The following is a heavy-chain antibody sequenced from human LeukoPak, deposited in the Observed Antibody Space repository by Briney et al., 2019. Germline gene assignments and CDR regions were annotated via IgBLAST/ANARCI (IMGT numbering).Heavy chain of an antibody. D-gene: IGHD2-21*02. CDR2: VWYDGSNQ. CDR3: AKDKDTPATAQPQRGYFES. V-gene: IGHV3-33*06. Sequence: PGSSLRLSCAASGFPFSGSGMRWVRQAPGKGLEWVAIVWYDGSNQYYADSVKGRFTISRDNSKNPVDLQMNSLRVEDTAVYFCAKDKDTPATAQPQRGYFESWGQGTLVTVSA. CDR1: GFPFSGSG. J-gene: IGHJ4*02.